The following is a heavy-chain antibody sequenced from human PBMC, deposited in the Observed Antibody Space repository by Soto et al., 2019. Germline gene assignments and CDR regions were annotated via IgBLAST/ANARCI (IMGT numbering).Heavy chain of an antibody. J-gene: IGHJ4*02. CDR2: INPNSGGT. D-gene: IGHD2-2*01. CDR3: ARLASDIVVVPAATTQIYGDQDY. CDR1: GYTFTGYY. Sequence: QVQLVQSGAEVKKPGASVKVSCKASGYTFTGYYMHWVRQAPGQGLEWMGWINPNSGGTNYAQKFQGWVTMTRDTSISTAYMELSRLRSDDTAVYYCARLASDIVVVPAATTQIYGDQDYWGQGTLVTVSS. V-gene: IGHV1-2*04.